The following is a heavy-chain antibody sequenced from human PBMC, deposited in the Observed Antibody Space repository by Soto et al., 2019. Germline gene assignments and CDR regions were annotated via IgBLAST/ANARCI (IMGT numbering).Heavy chain of an antibody. J-gene: IGHJ6*02. CDR1: GGTFSSYA. Sequence: QVQLVQSGAEVKKPGSSVKVSCKASGGTFSSYAISWVRQAPGQGLEWMGGIIPIFGTANYAQKFQGRVTITADKSTSTAYMELSSLRSEDTAVYYCARHRPYYDSSGYYYDYYYYYGMDVWGQGTTVTVSS. CDR2: IIPIFGTA. CDR3: ARHRPYYDSSGYYYDYYYYYGMDV. D-gene: IGHD3-22*01. V-gene: IGHV1-69*06.